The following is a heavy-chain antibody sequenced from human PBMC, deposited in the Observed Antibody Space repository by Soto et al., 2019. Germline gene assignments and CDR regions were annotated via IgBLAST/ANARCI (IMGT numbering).Heavy chain of an antibody. CDR2: ISSSSSTI. Sequence: PGGSLRLSCAASGFTFSDYFMSWVRQAPGKGLEWVSYISSSSSTIYYADSVKGRFTISRDNAKNSLYLQMNSLRAEDTAVYYCAREYCSSTSCLNWFDPWVQGTLVIVSS. CDR1: GFTFSDYF. J-gene: IGHJ5*02. CDR3: AREYCSSTSCLNWFDP. D-gene: IGHD2-2*01. V-gene: IGHV3-11*04.